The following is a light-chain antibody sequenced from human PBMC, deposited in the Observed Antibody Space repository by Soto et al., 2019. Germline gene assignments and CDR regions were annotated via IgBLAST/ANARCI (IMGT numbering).Light chain of an antibody. V-gene: IGKV3-20*01. J-gene: IGKJ5*01. CDR1: QTLSRSW. CDR3: QQYDRPPIT. CDR2: GAS. Sequence: EVVLTQSPGTLSLSPGERATLSCRATQTLSRSWLAWYQHKPGQAPRLLVSGASRRATGIPDRFSGGGAGTDFTLTISRLEPEDSGLYYCQQYDRPPITFGPGTRLENK.